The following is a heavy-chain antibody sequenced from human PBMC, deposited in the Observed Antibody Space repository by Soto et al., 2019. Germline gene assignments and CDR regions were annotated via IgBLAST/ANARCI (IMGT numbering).Heavy chain of an antibody. Sequence: SETLSLTCTVSGGSISSGGYYWSWIRQHPGKGPEWIGYIYYSGSTYYNPSLKSRVTISVDTSKNQFSLKLSSVTAADTAVYYCARDLGDYGGWFDPWGQGTLVTVSS. CDR1: GGSISSGGYY. CDR3: ARDLGDYGGWFDP. CDR2: IYYSGST. V-gene: IGHV4-31*03. D-gene: IGHD4-17*01. J-gene: IGHJ5*02.